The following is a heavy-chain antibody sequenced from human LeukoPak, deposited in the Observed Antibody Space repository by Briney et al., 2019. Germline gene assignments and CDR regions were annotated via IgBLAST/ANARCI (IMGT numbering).Heavy chain of an antibody. Sequence: GGSLRLSCAASGFTFSSYAMSWVRQAPGKGLEWVSAISCSGGSTYYADSVKGRFTISRDNSKNTLYLQMNSLRAEDTAVYYCAKDRVGYCSSTSCFHDAFDIWGQGTMVTVSS. CDR3: AKDRVGYCSSTSCFHDAFDI. J-gene: IGHJ3*02. D-gene: IGHD2-2*01. V-gene: IGHV3-23*01. CDR1: GFTFSSYA. CDR2: ISCSGGST.